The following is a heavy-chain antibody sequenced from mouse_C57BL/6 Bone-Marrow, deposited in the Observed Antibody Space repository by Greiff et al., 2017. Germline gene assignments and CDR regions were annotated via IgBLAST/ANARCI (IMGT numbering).Heavy chain of an antibody. D-gene: IGHD2-3*01. Sequence: QVQLKQSGPELVKPGASVKLSCKASGYTFTSYDINWVKQRPGQGLEWIGWIYPRDGSTKYNEKFKGKATLTVATSSSTAYMELHSLTSEDSAVYFCARAYDGYYVWFAYWGQGTLVTVSA. CDR1: GYTFTSYD. CDR3: ARAYDGYYVWFAY. V-gene: IGHV1-85*01. CDR2: IYPRDGST. J-gene: IGHJ3*01.